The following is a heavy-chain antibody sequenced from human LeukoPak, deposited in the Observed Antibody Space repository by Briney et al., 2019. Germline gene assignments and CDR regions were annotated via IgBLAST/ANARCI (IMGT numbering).Heavy chain of an antibody. D-gene: IGHD4-23*01. J-gene: IGHJ1*01. CDR1: GFIFNNYG. V-gene: IGHV3-30*02. Sequence: GGSLRLSCAASGFIFNNYGIHWVRQAPGKGLEWVALIWYDGSNKYYADSVKGRFTISRDNSKNTLYLQMNSLRAEDTAVYYCAKDRWTWVFQHWGQGTLVTVSS. CDR2: IWYDGSNK. CDR3: AKDRWTWVFQH.